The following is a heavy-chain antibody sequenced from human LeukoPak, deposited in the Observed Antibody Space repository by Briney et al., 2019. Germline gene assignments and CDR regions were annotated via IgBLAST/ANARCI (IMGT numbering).Heavy chain of an antibody. Sequence: GGSLRLSCAASRFTFSSYGMSWVRQAPGKGLEWVSAIGGSGGSTYYADSVKGRFTISRDNSKNTLYLQMNSLRAEDTAVYYCAKAVLYRSFDYWGQGTLVTVSS. CDR3: AKAVLYRSFDY. J-gene: IGHJ4*02. V-gene: IGHV3-23*01. CDR2: IGGSGGST. D-gene: IGHD2-2*02. CDR1: RFTFSSYG.